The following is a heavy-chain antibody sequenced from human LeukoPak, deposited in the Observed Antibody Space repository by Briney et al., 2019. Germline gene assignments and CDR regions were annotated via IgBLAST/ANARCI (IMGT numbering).Heavy chain of an antibody. CDR2: ICSSGSTI. J-gene: IGHJ6*03. Sequence: GGSLRLSCAASGFSISSYEMNWVRLAPGKGLEWVSHICSSGSTIWYADSVKGRFTISRDNAKNSLYLQMNSLRAEDTVVYYCARLELAPYYYYMDVWGKGTTVTVSS. CDR1: GFSISSYE. CDR3: ARLELAPYYYYMDV. V-gene: IGHV3-48*03. D-gene: IGHD1-7*01.